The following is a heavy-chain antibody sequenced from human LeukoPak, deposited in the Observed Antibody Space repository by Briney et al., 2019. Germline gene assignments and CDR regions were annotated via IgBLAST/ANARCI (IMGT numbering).Heavy chain of an antibody. D-gene: IGHD2-2*01. CDR3: ARGRTGAAALDS. CDR1: DGSIISSDYY. V-gene: IGHV4-39*07. CDR2: ISHSGNT. Sequence: SETLSLTCAVSDGSIISSDYYWGWIRQPPGKGREWIGSISHSGNTYYNTSLRSRVTISVDTSKNQFSLKVNSVTAADAAAYYCARGRTGAAALDSWGPGTLVTVSS. J-gene: IGHJ4*02.